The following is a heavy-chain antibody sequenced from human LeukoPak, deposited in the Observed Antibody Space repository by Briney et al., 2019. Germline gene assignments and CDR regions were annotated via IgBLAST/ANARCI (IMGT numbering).Heavy chain of an antibody. J-gene: IGHJ3*02. CDR3: ARAASSSWDHDAFDI. D-gene: IGHD6-13*01. CDR1: GFTSSDYY. V-gene: IGHV3-11*01. CDR2: ISSSGSTI. Sequence: GGSLRLSCAASGFTSSDYYMSWIRQAPGKGLEWVSYISSSGSTIYYADSVKGRFTISRDSAKNSLYLQMNSLRAEDTAVYYCARAASSSWDHDAFDIWGQGTMVTVSS.